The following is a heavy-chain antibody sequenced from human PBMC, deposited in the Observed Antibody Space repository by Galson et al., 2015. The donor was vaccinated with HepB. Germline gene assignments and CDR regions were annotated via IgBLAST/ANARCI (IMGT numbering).Heavy chain of an antibody. CDR1: GYTFTNYA. D-gene: IGHD3-3*01. CDR2: INTNTGNP. Sequence: SVKVSCKASGYTFTNYAMNWVRQAPGQGLEWIGWINTNTGNPTYAQGFTGRFVFSLDTSVSTAYLQISSLKAEDTAVYFCARHLTISLDPWGQGTLVTVSS. V-gene: IGHV7-4-1*02. J-gene: IGHJ5*02. CDR3: ARHLTISLDP.